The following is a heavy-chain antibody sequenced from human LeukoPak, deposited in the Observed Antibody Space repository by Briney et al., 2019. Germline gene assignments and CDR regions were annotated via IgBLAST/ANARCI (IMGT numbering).Heavy chain of an antibody. Sequence: SETLSLTCTVSGGSISSYYWSWIRQPPGKGLEWIGYIYYSGSTDYNPSLKSRVTISVDTSKNQFSLKLSSVTAADTAVYYCARDNWNYGSSMDVWGQGTTVTVSS. CDR1: GGSISSYY. J-gene: IGHJ6*02. V-gene: IGHV4-59*01. D-gene: IGHD1-7*01. CDR3: ARDNWNYGSSMDV. CDR2: IYYSGST.